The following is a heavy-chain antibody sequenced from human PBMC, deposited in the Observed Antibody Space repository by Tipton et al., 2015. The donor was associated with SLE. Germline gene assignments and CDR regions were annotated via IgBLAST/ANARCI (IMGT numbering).Heavy chain of an antibody. V-gene: IGHV4-34*01. D-gene: IGHD3-10*02. CDR2: INHSGST. J-gene: IGHJ4*02. CDR1: GGSFRGYY. Sequence: TLSLTCAVYGGSFRGYYWSWIRQPPGKGLEWIGEINHSGSTNHNPSLKRRVTISVDTSKNQFSLKLSSVTAADTAVYYCARRMVFGGDYFDYWGQGTLVTVSS. CDR3: ARRMVFGGDYFDY.